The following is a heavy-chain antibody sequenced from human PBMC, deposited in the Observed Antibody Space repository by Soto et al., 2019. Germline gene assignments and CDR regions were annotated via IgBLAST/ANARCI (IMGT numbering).Heavy chain of an antibody. CDR1: GGSFSDYSWN. Sequence: TSETLSLTCAVYGGSFSDYSWNWNWIRQPPGKGLEWIGEINHSGSTSHNPSLKSRVTLSLDTSKNQFSLILTSVTAADTAVYYCARGALNYDLWSGLINGGMDVWGQWTTVTVSS. D-gene: IGHD3-3*01. J-gene: IGHJ6*02. CDR2: INHSGST. CDR3: ARGALNYDLWSGLINGGMDV. V-gene: IGHV4-34*01.